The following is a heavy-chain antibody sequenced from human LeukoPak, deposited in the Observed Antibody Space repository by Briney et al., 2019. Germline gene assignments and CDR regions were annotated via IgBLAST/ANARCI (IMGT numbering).Heavy chain of an antibody. D-gene: IGHD6-6*01. CDR1: GGSISSYY. CDR2: IYYSGST. J-gene: IGHJ2*01. V-gene: IGHV4-59*01. CDR3: ARWLAARYFDL. Sequence: PSETLSLTCTVSGGSISSYYCSWIRQPPGKGLEWIGYIYYSGSTNYNPSLKSRVTISVDTSKNQFSLKLSSVTAADTAVYYCARWLAARYFDLWGRGNLVTVSS.